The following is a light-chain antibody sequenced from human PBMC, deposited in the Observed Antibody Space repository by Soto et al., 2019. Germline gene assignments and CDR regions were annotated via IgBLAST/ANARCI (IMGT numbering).Light chain of an antibody. Sequence: EIVLPQSPGTLSLSPGERATLSCRASQSVRSYLTWYQQKPGQAPRLLIYDASKRATGIPARLSGSGSGTDFTLTISSLEPEDFAVYYCQQRSNWPLTFGGGTKVEI. CDR3: QQRSNWPLT. V-gene: IGKV3-11*01. CDR1: QSVRSY. CDR2: DAS. J-gene: IGKJ4*01.